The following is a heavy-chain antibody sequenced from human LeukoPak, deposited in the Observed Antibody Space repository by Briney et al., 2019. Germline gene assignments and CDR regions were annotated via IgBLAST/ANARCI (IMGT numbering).Heavy chain of an antibody. V-gene: IGHV3-7*01. J-gene: IGHJ6*02. Sequence: PGGSLRLSCAASGFTFSIYWMSWVRQAPGKGLEWVANIKQDGSEKYNVGSVKGRFTMSRDNAKNSLYLQMNSLRAEDTAVFYCARDGRSISAACSRYGMDVWGQGTTVTVSS. CDR2: IKQDGSEK. CDR1: GFTFSIYW. D-gene: IGHD6-25*01. CDR3: ARDGRSISAACSRYGMDV.